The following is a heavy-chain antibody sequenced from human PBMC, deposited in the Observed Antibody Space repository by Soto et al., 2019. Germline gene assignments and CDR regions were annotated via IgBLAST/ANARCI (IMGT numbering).Heavy chain of an antibody. V-gene: IGHV3-48*01. Sequence: EVQLVESGGGLVQPGGSLRLSCAASGFTFSSYSMNWVRQAPGKGLEWVSYISGRSVIYYADSVRGRFTISRDNAKSSLYLQMNSLRAEDTAIYYCARDPRALDVWGQGTMVTVS. J-gene: IGHJ3*01. CDR3: ARDPRALDV. CDR2: ISGRSVI. CDR1: GFTFSSYS.